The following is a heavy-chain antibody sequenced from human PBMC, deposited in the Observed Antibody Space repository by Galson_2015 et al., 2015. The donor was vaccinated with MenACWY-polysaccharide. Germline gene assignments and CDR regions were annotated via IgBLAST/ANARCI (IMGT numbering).Heavy chain of an antibody. V-gene: IGHV3-7*01. Sequence: SLRLSCAASGFTFSRYWMSWVRHSPGKGLEWVAHIKQYGTETKYMDSVKGRFTISRDNAKNSLYLQMNSLRADDTAVYYCARDEGRGWLRPDYCEDRCQGPLVTVSS. D-gene: IGHD6-19*01. CDR1: GFTFSRYW. J-gene: IGHJ4*02. CDR3: ARDEGRGWLRPDYCED. CDR2: IKQYGTET.